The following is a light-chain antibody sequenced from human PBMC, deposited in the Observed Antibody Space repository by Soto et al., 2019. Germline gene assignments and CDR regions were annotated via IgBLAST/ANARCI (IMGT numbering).Light chain of an antibody. CDR1: QDISNY. CDR2: DAS. CDR3: QQYDNLLT. J-gene: IGKJ4*01. Sequence: DIQMTQSPSSLSASVGDRVTITCQASQDISNYLNWYQKKPGRAPKLLIYDASNLATGVLSRFSGSGSGTDFTFTISSLQPEDFATYYCQQYDNLLTFGGGTKVEIK. V-gene: IGKV1-33*01.